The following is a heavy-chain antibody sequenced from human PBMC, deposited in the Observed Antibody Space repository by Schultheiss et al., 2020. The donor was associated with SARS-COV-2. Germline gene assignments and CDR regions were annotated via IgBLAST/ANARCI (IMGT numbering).Heavy chain of an antibody. CDR2: IYYSGST. V-gene: IGHV4-31*03. CDR1: GGSISSGGYY. D-gene: IGHD3-22*01. CDR3: ARHRGYYDRVGIDY. Sequence: SETLSLTCTVSGGSISSGGYYWSWIRQHPGKGLEWIGYIYYSGSTYYNPSLKSRVTISVDTSKNQFSLKLSSVTAADTAVYYCARHRGYYDRVGIDYWGQGTLVTVSS. J-gene: IGHJ4*02.